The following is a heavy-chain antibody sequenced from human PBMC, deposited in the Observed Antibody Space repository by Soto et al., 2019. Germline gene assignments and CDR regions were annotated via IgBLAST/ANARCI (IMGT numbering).Heavy chain of an antibody. J-gene: IGHJ4*02. CDR3: ARGSYYDYVWGSSSVY. CDR2: IIPIFGTA. V-gene: IGHV1-69*13. Sequence: ASVKVSCKASGGTFSSYAISWVRQAPGQGLEWMGGIIPIFGTANYAQKFQGRVTITADESTSTAYMELSSLRSEDTAVYYCARGSYYDYVWGSSSVYWGQGXLVTVSS. CDR1: GGTFSSYA. D-gene: IGHD3-16*01.